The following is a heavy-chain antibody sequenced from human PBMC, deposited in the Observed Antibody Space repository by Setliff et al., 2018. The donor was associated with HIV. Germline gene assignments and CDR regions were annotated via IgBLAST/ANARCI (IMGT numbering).Heavy chain of an antibody. CDR1: GGILSTYA. D-gene: IGHD2-15*01. J-gene: IGHJ6*02. Sequence: ASVKVSCKASGGILSTYATIWVRQAPGQGLEWLGGIIPLFGRASYAQKFQGRVTITADESTSTAYMELSSLGSEDTAVYYCARGSGGYCSGGSCYFGFGLALWGQGTTVTVSS. V-gene: IGHV1-69*13. CDR3: ARGSGGYCSGGSCYFGFGLAL. CDR2: IIPLFGRA.